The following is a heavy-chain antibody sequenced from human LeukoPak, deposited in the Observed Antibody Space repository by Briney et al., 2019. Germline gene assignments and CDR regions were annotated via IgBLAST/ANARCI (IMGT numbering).Heavy chain of an antibody. CDR3: ARWNHGVGMIAAAGTGFDY. D-gene: IGHD6-13*01. V-gene: IGHV3-48*01. CDR1: GFTFSSYS. Sequence: PGGSLRPSCAASGFTFSSYSMNWVRQAPGKGLEWVSYISSSSSTIYYADSVKGRFTISRDNAKNSLYLQMNSLRAGDTAVYYCARWNHGVGMIAAAGTGFDYWGQGTLVTVSS. CDR2: ISSSSSTI. J-gene: IGHJ4*02.